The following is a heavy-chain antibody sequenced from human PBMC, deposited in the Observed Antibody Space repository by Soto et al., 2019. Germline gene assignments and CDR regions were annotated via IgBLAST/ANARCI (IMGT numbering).Heavy chain of an antibody. CDR1: GGSFSGHY. J-gene: IGHJ6*02. V-gene: IGHV4-34*01. CDR2: INHSGST. Sequence: QVQIQQWGAGLLKPSETLSLTCAVYGGSFSGHYWGWIRQPPGKGLEWIGEINHSGSTNYNPSLKSRVTISVNSFKRQFSLQLSSVTAADTAVYYCARVSGANYDFWSGYSGFAFYGMDVWGQGTTVTVS. D-gene: IGHD3-3*01. CDR3: ARVSGANYDFWSGYSGFAFYGMDV.